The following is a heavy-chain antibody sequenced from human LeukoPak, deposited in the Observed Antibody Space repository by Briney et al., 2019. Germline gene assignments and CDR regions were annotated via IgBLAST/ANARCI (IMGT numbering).Heavy chain of an antibody. CDR1: GFTFSSYS. J-gene: IGHJ3*02. CDR3: ARDSEDIGSYSYAFDI. Sequence: GGSLRLSCAASGFTFSSYSMNWVRQAPGKGLEWVSYISSRSSTIHYADSVKGRFTISRDNAKNSLYLQMNSLRAEDTAVYYCARDSEDIGSYSYAFDIWGQGTMVTVSS. CDR2: ISSRSSTI. V-gene: IGHV3-48*04. D-gene: IGHD1-26*01.